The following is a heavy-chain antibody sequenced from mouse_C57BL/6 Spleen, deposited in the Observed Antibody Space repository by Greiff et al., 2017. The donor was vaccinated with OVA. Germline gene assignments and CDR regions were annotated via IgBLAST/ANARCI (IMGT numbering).Heavy chain of an antibody. CDR3: GRSYDYDEGYFDY. V-gene: IGHV1-11*01. D-gene: IGHD2-4*01. CDR1: GYTFTDHI. Sequence: QVQLQQSGAELASPGASVTLSCKASGYTFTDHIMNWVKKRPGQGLEWIGRIYPVSGATNYNQKFMGKATLSVDRSSSTVYMVLNSLTSEDSAVYYCGRSYDYDEGYFDYWGQGTTLTVSS. CDR2: IYPVSGAT. J-gene: IGHJ2*01.